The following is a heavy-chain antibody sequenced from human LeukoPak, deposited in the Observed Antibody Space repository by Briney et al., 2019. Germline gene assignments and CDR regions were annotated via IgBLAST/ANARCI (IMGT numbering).Heavy chain of an antibody. CDR2: INHSGST. V-gene: IGHV4-34*01. J-gene: IGHJ4*02. D-gene: IGHD2-8*01. Sequence: SETLSLTCAVYGGSFSGYYWSWIRQPPGEGLEWIGEINHSGSTNYNPSLKSRVTISVDTSKNQFSLKLSSVTAADTAVYYCARGLNGMRDYWGQGTLVTVSS. CDR3: ARGLNGMRDY. CDR1: GGSFSGYY.